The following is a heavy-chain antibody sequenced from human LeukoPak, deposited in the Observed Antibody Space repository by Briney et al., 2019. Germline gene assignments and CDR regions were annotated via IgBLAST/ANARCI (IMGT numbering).Heavy chain of an antibody. CDR3: ARRGGGSYCGGDCHMDY. V-gene: IGHV3-21*01. J-gene: IGHJ4*02. CDR1: GFTFSSYN. D-gene: IGHD2-21*01. CDR2: ISSSSSYI. Sequence: GGSLRLSCAASGFTFSSYNMNWVRQAPGKGLEWVSSISSSSSYIYYADSVKGRFTISRDNAKNSLYLQMNSLRAEDTAVYYCARRGGGSYCGGDCHMDYWGQGTLVTVSS.